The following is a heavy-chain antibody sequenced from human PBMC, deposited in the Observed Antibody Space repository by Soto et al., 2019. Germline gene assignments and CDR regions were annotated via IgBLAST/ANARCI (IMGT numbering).Heavy chain of an antibody. CDR3: ARADYSNHYYYYGMDV. Sequence: LSLTCTVSGGSVSSGSYYWSWIRQPPGKGLEWIGYSYYSGSTNYNPSLKSRVTISVDTSKNQFSLKLSSVTAADTAVYYCARADYSNHYYYYGMDVWGQGTTVTVSS. J-gene: IGHJ6*02. CDR2: SYYSGST. V-gene: IGHV4-61*01. CDR1: GGSVSSGSYY. D-gene: IGHD4-4*01.